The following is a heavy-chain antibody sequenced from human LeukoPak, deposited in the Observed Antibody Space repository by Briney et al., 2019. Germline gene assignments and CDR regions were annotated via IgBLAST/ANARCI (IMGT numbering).Heavy chain of an antibody. V-gene: IGHV3-30*14. CDR1: GFTFSSYA. Sequence: GGSLRLSCAASGFTFSSYAMHWVRQAPGKGLEWVAVISYDGSNKYYADSVKGRFSISRDNSKNILYLQMNSLRAEDTALYYCTREAGATDYWGQGTLVTVSS. CDR2: ISYDGSNK. D-gene: IGHD1-26*01. J-gene: IGHJ4*02. CDR3: TREAGATDY.